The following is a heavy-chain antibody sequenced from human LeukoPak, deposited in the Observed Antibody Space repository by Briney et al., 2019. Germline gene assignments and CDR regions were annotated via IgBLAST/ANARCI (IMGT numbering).Heavy chain of an antibody. CDR3: ARILEGVEGAFDY. CDR1: GFSLSTSGMC. J-gene: IGHJ4*02. CDR2: IDWDDNQ. Sequence: SGPALVKPTQTLTLTFTFSGFSLSTSGMCVSWVRQPPGKALEWLALIDWDDNQNYRTSLKTRLTISKNTSKNHVVLTMTNMDPVDTATYYCARILEGVEGAFDYWGQGTLVTVSS. D-gene: IGHD1-1*01. V-gene: IGHV2-70*19.